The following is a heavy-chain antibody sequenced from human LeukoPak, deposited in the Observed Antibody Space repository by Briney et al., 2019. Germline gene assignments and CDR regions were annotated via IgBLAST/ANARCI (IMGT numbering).Heavy chain of an antibody. CDR2: INPNSGGT. CDR3: SSYRDSSGYYGEVFDY. CDR1: GYTFTGYY. V-gene: IGHV1-2*02. Sequence: ASVKVSCKASGYTFTGYYMHWVRQAPGQGLEWMGWINPNSGGTNYAQKFQGRVTMTRDTSISTAYMELSRLRSDDTAVYYWSSYRDSSGYYGEVFDYWGQGTLVPGSS. J-gene: IGHJ4*02. D-gene: IGHD3-22*01.